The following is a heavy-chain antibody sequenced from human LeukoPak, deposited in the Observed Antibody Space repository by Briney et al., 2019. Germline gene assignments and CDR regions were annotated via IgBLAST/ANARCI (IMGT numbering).Heavy chain of an antibody. Sequence: GGSLRLSCAASGFTFSSYGMHWVRQAPGKGLEWVAFIRYDGSNKYYADSVRGRFTISRDNSKNTLYLQLNSLRAEDTAVYYYAKDHFWSGSIDYWGQRTLVTVSS. CDR1: GFTFSSYG. CDR3: AKDHFWSGSIDY. V-gene: IGHV3-30*02. CDR2: IRYDGSNK. D-gene: IGHD3-3*02. J-gene: IGHJ4*02.